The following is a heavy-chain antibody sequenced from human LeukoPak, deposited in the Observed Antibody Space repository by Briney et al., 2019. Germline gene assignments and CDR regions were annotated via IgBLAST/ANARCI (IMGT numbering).Heavy chain of an antibody. CDR3: ARDLFYGILTGYYFDY. CDR1: GGSISSSSYY. CDR2: IYYSGST. Sequence: SETLSLTCTVSGGSISSSSYYWGWIRQPPGKGLEWIGSIYYSGSTYYNPSLKSRVTISVDTSENQFSLKLSSVTAADTAVYYCARDLFYGILTGYYFDYWGQGTLVTVSS. J-gene: IGHJ4*02. D-gene: IGHD3-9*01. V-gene: IGHV4-39*07.